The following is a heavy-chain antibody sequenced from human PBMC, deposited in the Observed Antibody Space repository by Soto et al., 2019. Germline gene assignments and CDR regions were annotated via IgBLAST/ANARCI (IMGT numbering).Heavy chain of an antibody. CDR3: AREISRDGYNYGSDY. D-gene: IGHD5-12*01. J-gene: IGHJ4*02. CDR2: IIPIFGTA. Sequence: SVKVSCKDSGGTFSSYAISWVRQAPGQGLEWMGGIIPIFGTANYAQKFQGRVTITADESTSTAYMELSSLRSEDTAVYYCAREISRDGYNYGSDYWGQGTLVNVSS. CDR1: GGTFSSYA. V-gene: IGHV1-69*13.